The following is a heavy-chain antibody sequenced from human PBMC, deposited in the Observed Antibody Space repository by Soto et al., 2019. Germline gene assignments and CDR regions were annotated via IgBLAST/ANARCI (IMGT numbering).Heavy chain of an antibody. V-gene: IGHV4-34*01. J-gene: IGHJ6*02. CDR3: ARDSTMVRSRGMDV. D-gene: IGHD3-10*01. Sequence: ASETLSLTCAVYGGSFSGYYWSWIRQPPGKGLEWIGEINHSGSTNYNPSLKSRVTISVDTSKNQFSLKLSSVTAADTAVYYCARDSTMVRSRGMDVWGQGTMVTVSS. CDR1: GGSFSGYY. CDR2: INHSGST.